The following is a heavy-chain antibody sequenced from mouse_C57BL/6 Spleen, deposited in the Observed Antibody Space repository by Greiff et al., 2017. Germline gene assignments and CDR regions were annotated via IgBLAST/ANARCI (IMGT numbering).Heavy chain of an antibody. CDR3: ASELAYYYGSSYDYYAMYY. V-gene: IGHV1-55*01. J-gene: IGHJ4*01. Sequence: QVQLQQPGAELVKPGASVKMSCKASGYTFTSYWITWVKQRPGQGLEWIGDIYPGSGSTNYNEKFKSKATLTVDTSSSTAYMQLSSLTSEDSAVYYCASELAYYYGSSYDYYAMYYWGQGTSVTVSA. CDR1: GYTFTSYW. D-gene: IGHD1-1*01. CDR2: IYPGSGST.